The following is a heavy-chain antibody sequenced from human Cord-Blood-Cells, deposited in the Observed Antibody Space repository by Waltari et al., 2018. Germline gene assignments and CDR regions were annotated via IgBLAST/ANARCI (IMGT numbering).Heavy chain of an antibody. Sequence: QVQLVESGGGVVQPGRSLRLCCAAAGFTFSSYGLNWVSQAPGKGLEWVAVISYDGSNKYYADSVKGRFTISRDNSKNTLYLQMNSLRAEDTAVYYCAKDIFGALPVPFWGQGTLVTVSS. CDR3: AKDIFGALPVPF. D-gene: IGHD3-3*01. CDR2: ISYDGSNK. V-gene: IGHV3-30*18. CDR1: GFTFSSYG. J-gene: IGHJ4*02.